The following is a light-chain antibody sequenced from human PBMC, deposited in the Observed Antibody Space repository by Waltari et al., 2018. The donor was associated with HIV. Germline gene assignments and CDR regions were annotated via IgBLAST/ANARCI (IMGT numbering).Light chain of an antibody. Sequence: DIQMTQFPSSVSASVGARVTMTFRATQGIANWVAWYQQKPGKAPKLLIHGASILQGGVPSRFSGSGSGTFFTLTINSLQPEDFATYFCQQTNSFPITFGQGTRLDTK. V-gene: IGKV1D-12*01. CDR2: GAS. J-gene: IGKJ5*01. CDR3: QQTNSFPIT. CDR1: QGIANW.